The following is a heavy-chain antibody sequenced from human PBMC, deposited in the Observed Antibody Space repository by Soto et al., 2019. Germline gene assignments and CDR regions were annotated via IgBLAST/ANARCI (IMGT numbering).Heavy chain of an antibody. V-gene: IGHV1-8*01. J-gene: IGHJ5*02. CDR1: GYTFTSHD. CDR2: MNPNSGHT. Sequence: QVQLVQSGAEVKKPGASVKVSCKASGYTFTSHDINWMRQTTGQGREWMGWMNPNSGHTNYAQKFQGRVTMTRDTSINTAYMELTNLRSEDTAIYYCASDMSTTWGQGTLVTVSS. CDR3: ASDMSTT. D-gene: IGHD2-2*01.